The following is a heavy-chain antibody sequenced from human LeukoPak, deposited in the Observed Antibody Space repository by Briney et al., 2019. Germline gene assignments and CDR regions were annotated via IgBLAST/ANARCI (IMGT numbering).Heavy chain of an antibody. D-gene: IGHD4-17*01. Sequence: SETLSLTCAVSGGSISSSNWWSWVRQPPGKGLGWIGEIYHSGSTNYNPSLKSRVTISVDKSKNQFSLKLSSVTAADTAVYYCARASGDYVTFDYWGQGTLVTVSS. CDR3: ARASGDYVTFDY. V-gene: IGHV4-4*02. CDR1: GGSISSSNW. J-gene: IGHJ4*02. CDR2: IYHSGST.